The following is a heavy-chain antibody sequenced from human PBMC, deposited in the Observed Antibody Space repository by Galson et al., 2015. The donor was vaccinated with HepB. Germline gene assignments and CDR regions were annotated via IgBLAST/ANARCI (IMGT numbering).Heavy chain of an antibody. V-gene: IGHV3-23*01. Sequence: SLRLSCAASGFTFSSYAMSWVRQAPGKGLEWVSAIRGSGGSTYYADSVKGRFTISRDNSKNTLYLQMNSLRAEDTAVYYCAKDWGPDEFDWLLGLDDYWGQGTLVTVSS. D-gene: IGHD3-9*01. CDR3: AKDWGPDEFDWLLGLDDY. CDR2: IRGSGGST. J-gene: IGHJ4*02. CDR1: GFTFSSYA.